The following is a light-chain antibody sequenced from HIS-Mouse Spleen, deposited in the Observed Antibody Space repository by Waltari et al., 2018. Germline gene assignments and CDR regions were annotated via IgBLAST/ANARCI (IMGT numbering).Light chain of an antibody. J-gene: IGKJ3*01. Sequence: DIQMTQSPSSVSASVGDRVTITCRAGQGISRWLAWYQQKPGKAPKLLIYAASSLQSGVPSRFSGSGSGTDFTLTISSLQPEDFATYYCQQANSSFGPGTKVDIK. V-gene: IGKV1-12*01. CDR1: QGISRW. CDR3: QQANSS. CDR2: AAS.